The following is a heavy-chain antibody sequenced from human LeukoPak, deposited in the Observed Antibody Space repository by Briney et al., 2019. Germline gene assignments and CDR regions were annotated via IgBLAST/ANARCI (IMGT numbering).Heavy chain of an antibody. CDR3: ARDYGGSSPFDY. Sequence: GGSLRLSCAASGFTFSDYNMRWIRQAPGKGLEWVSSISRSGSTKYYADPVKGRFPISRDNAKNSLYLHMNSLRAEDTAVYYCARDYGGSSPFDYWGQGTLVTVSS. CDR2: ISRSGSTK. CDR1: GFTFSDYN. J-gene: IGHJ4*02. V-gene: IGHV3-11*04. D-gene: IGHD4-23*01.